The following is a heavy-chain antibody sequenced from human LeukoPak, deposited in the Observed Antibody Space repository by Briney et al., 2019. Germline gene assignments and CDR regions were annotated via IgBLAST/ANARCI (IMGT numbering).Heavy chain of an antibody. V-gene: IGHV3-30*02. CDR2: IRYDGSNK. CDR3: ARDTRYSGSYNWFDP. J-gene: IGHJ5*02. D-gene: IGHD3-10*01. Sequence: GGSLRLSCAASGFTFSSYGMHWVRQAPGKGLEWVAFIRYDGSNKYYADSVKGRFTISRDNSKNTLYLQMNSLRAEDTAVYYCARDTRYSGSYNWFDPWGQGTLVTVSS. CDR1: GFTFSSYG.